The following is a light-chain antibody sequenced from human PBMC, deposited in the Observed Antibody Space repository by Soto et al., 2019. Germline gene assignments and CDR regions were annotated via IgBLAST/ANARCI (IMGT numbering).Light chain of an antibody. V-gene: IGKV1-39*01. CDR1: QSITTY. J-gene: IGKJ3*01. CDR3: QQGSSTPFT. Sequence: DIQMTQSPCSLSASVGDRVTITCRASQSITTYLNWYQHKPGKAPKLLICAASSLPSGVPSRFSGSGSGTEFTLTISSLQPEDSATYYCQQGSSTPFTFGPGTKVDIK. CDR2: AAS.